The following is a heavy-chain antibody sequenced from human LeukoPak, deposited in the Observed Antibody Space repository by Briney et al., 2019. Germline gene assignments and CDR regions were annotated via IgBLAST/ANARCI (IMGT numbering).Heavy chain of an antibody. J-gene: IGHJ4*02. Sequence: GGSLRLSCAASGFIFSDYYMSWIRQAPGKGLGYVSYISSSGSTKYYADSVKGRFTISRDNAKSSLYLQMNSLSAEDTAVYYCARSGASCYLGCGFDYCGQGTLVTVSS. CDR3: ARSGASCYLGCGFDY. CDR2: ISSSGSTK. CDR1: GFIFSDYY. D-gene: IGHD2-15*01. V-gene: IGHV3-11*04.